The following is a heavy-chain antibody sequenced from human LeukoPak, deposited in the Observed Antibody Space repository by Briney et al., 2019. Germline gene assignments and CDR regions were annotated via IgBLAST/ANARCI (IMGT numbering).Heavy chain of an antibody. CDR1: GFTFSNYA. CDR3: AKCVTGWPNWFNP. CDR2: IRTSGDNT. Sequence: GGSLRLSCAASGFTFSNYAMSWVRQAPGKGLEWVSTIRTSGDNTYYADSVKGRFTISRDNSRNTLYLQMISLRAEDTALYYCAKCVTGWPNWFNPWGQGTLVTVSS. J-gene: IGHJ5*02. V-gene: IGHV3-23*01. D-gene: IGHD6-19*01.